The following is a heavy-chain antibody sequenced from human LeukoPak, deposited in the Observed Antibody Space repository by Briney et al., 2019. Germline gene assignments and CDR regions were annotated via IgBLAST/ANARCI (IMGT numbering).Heavy chain of an antibody. CDR3: ARVVRSSSWPTFDY. D-gene: IGHD6-13*01. Sequence: PSETLSLTCAVYGGSFSGYYWSWIRQPPGKGLEWIGEINHSGSTNYNPSLKSRVTISVDTSKNQFSLKLSSVTAADTAVYYCARVVRSSSWPTFDYWGQGTLVTVSS. V-gene: IGHV4-34*01. CDR1: GGSFSGYY. CDR2: INHSGST. J-gene: IGHJ4*02.